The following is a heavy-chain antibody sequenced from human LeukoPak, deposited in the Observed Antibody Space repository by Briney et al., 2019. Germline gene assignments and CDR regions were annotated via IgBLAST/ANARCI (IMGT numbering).Heavy chain of an antibody. CDR3: SVSGEGPFDPRDP. Sequence: SVKVSCKASGGTFSSYAISWVRQAPGQGLEWMGGIIPIFGTANYAQKFQGRVTITTDESTSTAYMELSSMSAEDTAVYYCSVSGEGPFDPRDPWGQGTLVTVSS. CDR1: GGTFSSYA. D-gene: IGHD6-25*01. CDR2: IIPIFGTA. J-gene: IGHJ5*02. V-gene: IGHV1-69*05.